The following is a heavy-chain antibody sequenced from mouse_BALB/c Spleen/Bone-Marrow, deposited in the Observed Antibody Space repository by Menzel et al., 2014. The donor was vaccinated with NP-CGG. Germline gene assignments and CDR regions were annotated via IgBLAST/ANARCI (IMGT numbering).Heavy chain of an antibody. CDR3: AKIGTTTGAMDY. Sequence: VKVVESGPGLVQPSQSLSITCTVSGFSLTSYGVHWVRQSPGKGLEWLGVIWRGGSTDYNAAFMSRLSITKDNSKSQVFFKMNSLQADDTAIYYRAKIGTTTGAMDYWGQGTSVTVSS. CDR1: GFSLTSYG. V-gene: IGHV2-5*01. CDR2: IWRGGST. D-gene: IGHD2-14*01. J-gene: IGHJ4*01.